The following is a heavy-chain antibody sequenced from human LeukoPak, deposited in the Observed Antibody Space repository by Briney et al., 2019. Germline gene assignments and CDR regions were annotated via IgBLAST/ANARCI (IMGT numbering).Heavy chain of an antibody. J-gene: IGHJ4*02. CDR3: ARDRGNIHYSGCFDY. CDR1: GYTFTSYG. V-gene: IGHV1-18*01. Sequence: GASVKVSCKGSGYTFTSYGISWVGQAPGQGGEWMGWISAYNGNTNYVQKLQGRVTMTTDTSTSTAYMELRSLRSDDTAVYYCARDRGNIHYSGCFDYWGQGTLVTVSS. CDR2: ISAYNGNT. D-gene: IGHD5-12*01.